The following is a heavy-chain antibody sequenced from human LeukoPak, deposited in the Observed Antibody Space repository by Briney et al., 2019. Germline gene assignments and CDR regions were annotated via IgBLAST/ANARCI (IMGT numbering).Heavy chain of an antibody. Sequence: SETLSLTCTVSGGSISSSSYYWGWIRQPPGTGLEWIGSIYYSGSTYYNPSLKSRVTISVDTSKNQFSLKLSSVTAADTAVYYCVVVPAGDGGYYYYYYMDVWGKGTTVTISS. J-gene: IGHJ6*03. CDR2: IYYSGST. D-gene: IGHD2-2*01. CDR3: VVVPAGDGGYYYYYYMDV. V-gene: IGHV4-39*01. CDR1: GGSISSSSYY.